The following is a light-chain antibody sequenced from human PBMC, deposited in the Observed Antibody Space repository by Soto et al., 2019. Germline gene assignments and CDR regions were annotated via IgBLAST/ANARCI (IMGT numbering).Light chain of an antibody. CDR1: SSDVGGYNY. V-gene: IGLV2-14*01. Sequence: QSVLTQPASVSGSPGQSIAISCTGTSSDVGGYNYVSWYQQHPGKAPKLIIYEVSNRPSGVSNRFSGSKSGNTASLTISGLQAEDEADYYCSSFTSSSTRVFATGTKVTVL. CDR3: SSFTSSSTRV. CDR2: EVS. J-gene: IGLJ1*01.